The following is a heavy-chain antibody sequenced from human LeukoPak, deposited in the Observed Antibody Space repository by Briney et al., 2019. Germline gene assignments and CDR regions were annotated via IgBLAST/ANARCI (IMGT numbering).Heavy chain of an antibody. Sequence: GASVKVSCKASGGTFSSYAVSWVRQAPGQGLKWMGGIIPIFGTANYAQKFQGRVTITADESTSTAYMELSSLRSEDTAVYYCARDQLAVAVYDAFDIWGQGTMVTVSS. CDR2: IIPIFGTA. CDR1: GGTFSSYA. V-gene: IGHV1-69*13. CDR3: ARDQLAVAVYDAFDI. D-gene: IGHD6-19*01. J-gene: IGHJ3*02.